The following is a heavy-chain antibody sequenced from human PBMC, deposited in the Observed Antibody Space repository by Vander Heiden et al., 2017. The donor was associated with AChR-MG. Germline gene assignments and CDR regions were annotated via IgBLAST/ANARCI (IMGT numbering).Heavy chain of an antibody. CDR3: AREGGSYDAFDI. Sequence: QVQLVESGGGVVQAGRSLRTSCAAPGFPFSSYAMHWVRQAPGKGLGWVAVISYDGSNKYYADSVKGRFTITRDNSKNTLYLQMNSLGAEDTAVYYCAREGGSYDAFDIWGQGTMVTVSS. D-gene: IGHD1-26*01. CDR2: ISYDGSNK. CDR1: GFPFSSYA. J-gene: IGHJ3*02. V-gene: IGHV3-30-3*01.